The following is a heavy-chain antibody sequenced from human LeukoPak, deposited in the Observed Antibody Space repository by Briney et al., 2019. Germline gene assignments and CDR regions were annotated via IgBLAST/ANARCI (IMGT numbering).Heavy chain of an antibody. V-gene: IGHV3-30*18. CDR2: ISYDGSNK. J-gene: IGHJ4*02. CDR1: GFTFSSYG. Sequence: GGSLRLSCAASGFTFSSYGMHWVRQAPGKGLEWVAVISYDGSNKYYADSVKGRFTISRDNSKNTLYLQMNSLRAEDTAVYYCAKGYYDSSGYSNYFDYWGQGTLVTVSS. CDR3: AKGYYDSSGYSNYFDY. D-gene: IGHD3-22*01.